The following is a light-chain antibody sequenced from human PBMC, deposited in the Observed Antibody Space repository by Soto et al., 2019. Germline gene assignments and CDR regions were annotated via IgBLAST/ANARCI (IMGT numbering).Light chain of an antibody. CDR3: QQYGSSRFT. V-gene: IGKV3-20*01. CDR1: QSISSSY. Sequence: EIVLTQSPGTLSLSPGKRATLSCRASQSISSSYLAWYQQKPGQAPRLLVYGASSRATGIPDRFSGSGSGTEFTLTISRLEPEDFAVYYCQQYGSSRFTFGPGTKVDIK. CDR2: GAS. J-gene: IGKJ3*01.